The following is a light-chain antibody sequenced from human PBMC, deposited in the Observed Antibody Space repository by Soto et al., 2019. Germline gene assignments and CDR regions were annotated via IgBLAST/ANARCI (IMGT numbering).Light chain of an antibody. Sequence: DIQMTQSPSSLSASVGDRVTITCRASQYISSYVNWYQKKPGKAPRFLIYGASDLQRGVPSRFSGSGSGTDFTLTINSLQPEDFATYYCQQSYSRPLTFGPGTKVELK. CDR3: QQSYSRPLT. CDR1: QYISSY. CDR2: GAS. V-gene: IGKV1-39*01. J-gene: IGKJ3*01.